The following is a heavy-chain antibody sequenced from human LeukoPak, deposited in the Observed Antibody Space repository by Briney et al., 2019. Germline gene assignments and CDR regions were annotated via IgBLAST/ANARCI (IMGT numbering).Heavy chain of an antibody. Sequence: GGSLRLSCAASGFTFSRYWMSWVRQAPGKGLEWVANIKQDASEKSYVGSAKGRFTISRDNAKNSLYLQMSSLRADDTAVYYCARGLPLDYWGQGTLVTVSS. CDR2: IKQDASEK. J-gene: IGHJ4*02. V-gene: IGHV3-7*01. CDR1: GFTFSRYW. CDR3: ARGLPLDY.